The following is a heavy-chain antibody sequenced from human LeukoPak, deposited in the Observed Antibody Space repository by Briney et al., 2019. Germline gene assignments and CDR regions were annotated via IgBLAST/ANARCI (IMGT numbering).Heavy chain of an antibody. CDR3: ASRRGIDFDWLPLDY. CDR2: IYTSGST. D-gene: IGHD3-9*01. CDR1: GGSISSGSYY. J-gene: IGHJ4*02. V-gene: IGHV4-61*02. Sequence: SETLSLTCTVSGGSISSGSYYWSWIRQPAGKGLEWIGRIYTSGSTNYNPSLKSRVTISVDTSKNQFSLKLSSVTAADTAVYYCASRRGIDFDWLPLDYWGQGTLVTVSS.